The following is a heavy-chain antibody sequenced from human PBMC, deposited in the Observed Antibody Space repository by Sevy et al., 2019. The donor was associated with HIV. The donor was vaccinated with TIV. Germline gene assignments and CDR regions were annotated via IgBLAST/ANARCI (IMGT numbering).Heavy chain of an antibody. V-gene: IGHV3-48*02. CDR3: AREIHGSGSYYRGWAFDI. CDR2: ISSSSSTR. CDR1: GFTFSSYS. D-gene: IGHD3-10*01. Sequence: GGSLRLSCAASGFTFSSYSMNWVRQAPGKGLEWVSYISSSSSTRYYADSVKGRFTISRDNAKNSLYLQMNSLRDEDTAVYYCAREIHGSGSYYRGWAFDIWGQGTMVTVSS. J-gene: IGHJ3*02.